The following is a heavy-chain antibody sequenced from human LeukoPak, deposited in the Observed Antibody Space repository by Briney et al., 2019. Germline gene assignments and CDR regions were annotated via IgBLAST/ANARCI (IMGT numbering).Heavy chain of an antibody. V-gene: IGHV1-8*01. CDR1: GYTFTSYD. CDR2: MNPNSGNT. CDR3: ARRGSSWYRNYYGMDV. J-gene: IGHJ6*02. D-gene: IGHD6-13*01. Sequence: ASVKVSCKASGYTFTSYDINWVRQATGQGLEWMGWMNPNSGNTGYAQKFQGRVTMTRNTSISTAYMELSSLRSEDTAVYYCARRGSSWYRNYYGMDVWGQGTTVTVSS.